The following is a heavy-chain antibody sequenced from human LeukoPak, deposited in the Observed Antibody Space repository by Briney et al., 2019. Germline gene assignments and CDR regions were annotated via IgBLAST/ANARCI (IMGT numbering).Heavy chain of an antibody. V-gene: IGHV4-4*09. CDR1: GGSFSGYY. CDR2: IYTSGST. Sequence: SETLSLTCAVYGGSFSGYYWSWIRQPPGKGLEWIGYIYTSGSTNYNPSLKSRVTISVDTSKNQFSLKLSSVTAADTAVYYCARALPAATSYYYYYMDVWGKGTTVTVSS. D-gene: IGHD2-2*01. J-gene: IGHJ6*03. CDR3: ARALPAATSYYYYYMDV.